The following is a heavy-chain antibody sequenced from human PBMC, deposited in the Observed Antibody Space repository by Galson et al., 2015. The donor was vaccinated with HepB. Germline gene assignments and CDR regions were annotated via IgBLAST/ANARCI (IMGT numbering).Heavy chain of an antibody. J-gene: IGHJ4*02. CDR3: ARGSRRYGDLGY. D-gene: IGHD4-17*01. V-gene: IGHV4-59*01. CDR2: IYYSGST. Sequence: ETLSLTCTVSGGSISSYYWSWIRQPPGKGLEWIGYIYYSGSTNYNPSLKSRVTISVDTSKNQFSLKLSSVTAADTAVYYCARGSRRYGDLGYWGQGTLVTVSS. CDR1: GGSISSYY.